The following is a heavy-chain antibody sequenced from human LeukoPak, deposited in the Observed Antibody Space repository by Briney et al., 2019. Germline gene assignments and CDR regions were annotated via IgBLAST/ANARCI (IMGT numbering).Heavy chain of an antibody. CDR3: AKDNRASSWCGGVAFDI. D-gene: IGHD6-13*01. CDR1: GFTFDDYA. CDR2: ISWNSGSI. V-gene: IGHV3-9*03. Sequence: GGSLRLSCAASGFTFDDYAMHWVRQAPGKGLERVSGISWNSGSIGYADSVKGRFTISRDNAKNSLYLQMNSLRAEDMALYYCAKDNRASSWCGGVAFDIWGQGTMVTVSS. J-gene: IGHJ3*02.